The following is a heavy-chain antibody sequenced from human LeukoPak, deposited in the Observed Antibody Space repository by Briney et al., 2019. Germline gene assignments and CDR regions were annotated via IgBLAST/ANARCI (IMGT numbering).Heavy chain of an antibody. CDR2: IKQDGSEK. J-gene: IGHJ3*02. Sequence: GGSLRLSCAASGLTFSSYWMSWVRQAPGKGLEWVANIKQDGSEKYYVDSVKGRFTISRDNAKNSLYLQMNSLRAEDTAVYYCAGPLSIAARELGAFDIWGQGTMVTVSS. CDR3: AGPLSIAARELGAFDI. V-gene: IGHV3-7*01. CDR1: GLTFSSYW. D-gene: IGHD6-6*01.